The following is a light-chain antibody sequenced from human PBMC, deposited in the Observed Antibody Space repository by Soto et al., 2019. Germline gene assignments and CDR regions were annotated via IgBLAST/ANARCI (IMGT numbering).Light chain of an antibody. CDR1: QTVYVN. V-gene: IGKV3-20*01. CDR2: GAS. J-gene: IGKJ5*01. Sequence: ETELTQSPATRSVSPGERATLSFRARQTVYVNVAWYQQKTGKSPRLLIYGASNRATGIPDRLSGSGSGTDFTLTISRMEPEDFAVYYCQQYGSSTITFGHGTRLEIK. CDR3: QQYGSSTIT.